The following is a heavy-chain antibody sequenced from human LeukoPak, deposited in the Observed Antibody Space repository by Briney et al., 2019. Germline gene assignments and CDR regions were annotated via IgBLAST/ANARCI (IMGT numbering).Heavy chain of an antibody. Sequence: ASETLSLTCTVSGGSISTYYWSWIRQPPGKGLEWIGYIYSSGRTYYNPPRKGRVTISVDTSKSPLSLKLSSVTAADTAVYYCSRVEGGRYYYALDVWGQGTPVTVSS. CDR3: SRVEGGRYYYALDV. D-gene: IGHD2-15*01. CDR1: GGSISTYY. J-gene: IGHJ6*02. CDR2: IYSSGRT. V-gene: IGHV4-59*01.